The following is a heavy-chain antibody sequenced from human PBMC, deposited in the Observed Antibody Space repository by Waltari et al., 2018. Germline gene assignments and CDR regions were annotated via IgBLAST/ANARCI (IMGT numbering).Heavy chain of an antibody. V-gene: IGHV1-24*01. J-gene: IGHJ5*02. CDR3: ATVSDILTGYYRDWFDP. CDR2: FDPEDGET. D-gene: IGHD3-9*01. Sequence: QVQLVQSGAEVKKPGASVKVSCKVSGYTLTELSMHWLRQSPGKGLEWMGGFDPEDGETIYAQKFQGRVTMTEDTSTDTAYMELSSLRSEDTAVYYCATVSDILTGYYRDWFDPWGQGTLVTVSS. CDR1: GYTLTELS.